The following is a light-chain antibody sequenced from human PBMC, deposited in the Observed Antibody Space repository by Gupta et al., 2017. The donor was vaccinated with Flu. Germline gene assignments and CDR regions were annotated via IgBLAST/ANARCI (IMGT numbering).Light chain of an antibody. Sequence: GSAPRLLIFGNNNRPSGVPERFSGSKSDSSASLTITGLRPEDEADYYCQSYDSLLSGALFGRGP. J-gene: IGLJ3*02. CDR2: GNN. CDR3: QSYDSLLSGAL. V-gene: IGLV1-40*01.